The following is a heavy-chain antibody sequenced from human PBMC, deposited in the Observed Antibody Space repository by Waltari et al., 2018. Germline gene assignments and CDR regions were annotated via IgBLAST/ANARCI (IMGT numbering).Heavy chain of an antibody. Sequence: QVQLQASGPGLVKPSETLSLTCTVSGGSISSHYWSWIRQPPGKGLEWIGYIYYSGSTNYNPSLKSRVTISGDTSKNQFSLKLSSVTAADTAVYYCARDKPWGYRGHDAFDIWGQGTMVTVSS. J-gene: IGHJ3*02. CDR2: IYYSGST. D-gene: IGHD5-12*01. CDR3: ARDKPWGYRGHDAFDI. V-gene: IGHV4-59*11. CDR1: GGSISSHY.